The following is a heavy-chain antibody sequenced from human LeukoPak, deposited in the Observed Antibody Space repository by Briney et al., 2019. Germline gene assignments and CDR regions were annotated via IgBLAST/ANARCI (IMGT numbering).Heavy chain of an antibody. D-gene: IGHD4-11*01. CDR2: IYHSGST. CDR1: GGSISSGGYY. Sequence: PSETLSLTCTVSGGSISSGGYYWSWIRQPPGKGLEWIGYIYHSGSTYYNPSLKSRVTISVDRSKNQFSLKLSSVTAADTAVYYCARGFPYSISYYYYMDVWGKGTTVTVSS. CDR3: ARGFPYSISYYYYMDV. J-gene: IGHJ6*03. V-gene: IGHV4-30-2*01.